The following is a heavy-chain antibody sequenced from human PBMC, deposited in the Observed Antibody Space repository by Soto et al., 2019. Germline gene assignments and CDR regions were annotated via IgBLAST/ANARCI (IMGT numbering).Heavy chain of an antibody. D-gene: IGHD2-2*01. CDR2: ISGSGGST. Sequence: GGSLRLSCAASGFTFSSYAMSWVRQAPGKGLEWVSAISGSGGSTYYADSVKGRFTISRDNSKNTLYLQMNSLRAEDTAVYYCAKVGWRGYCSSTSCYALDYWGQGTLVTVSS. CDR1: GFTFSSYA. V-gene: IGHV3-23*01. CDR3: AKVGWRGYCSSTSCYALDY. J-gene: IGHJ4*02.